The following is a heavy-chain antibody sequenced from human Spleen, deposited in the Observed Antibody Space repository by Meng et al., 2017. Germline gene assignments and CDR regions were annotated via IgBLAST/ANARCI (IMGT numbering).Heavy chain of an antibody. CDR1: GYPFTTYY. CDR2: INPNSGAT. V-gene: IGHV1-2*06. D-gene: IGHD6-13*01. CDR3: ARDEDISAAGKLFGDY. J-gene: IGHJ4*02. Sequence: ASVKVSCKASGYPFTTYYIHWVRQAPGQGLEWVGRINPNSGATNYAQKFQGRITMTRDTSISTAYMELSRLTSDDTAVYYCARDEDISAAGKLFGDYWGQGTLVTVSS.